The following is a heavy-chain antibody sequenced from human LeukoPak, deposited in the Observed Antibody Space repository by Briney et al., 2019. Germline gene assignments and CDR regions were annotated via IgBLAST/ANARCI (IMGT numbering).Heavy chain of an antibody. J-gene: IGHJ4*02. Sequence: GGSLRLSCAASGFTLSSYAMSWVRQAPGKGLEWVSAISGSGGSTYYADSVKGRFTISRDNSKNTLYLQMNSLGAEDTAVYYCAKVWDWGIGSYWGQGTLVTVSS. V-gene: IGHV3-23*01. CDR1: GFTLSSYA. D-gene: IGHD3/OR15-3a*01. CDR2: ISGSGGST. CDR3: AKVWDWGIGSY.